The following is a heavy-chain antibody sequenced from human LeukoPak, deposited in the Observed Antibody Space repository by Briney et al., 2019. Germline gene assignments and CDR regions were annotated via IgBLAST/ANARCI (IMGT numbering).Heavy chain of an antibody. J-gene: IGHJ4*02. CDR1: GFIFSKFA. CDR3: AKVSIFQGVFDY. Sequence: PGGSLRLSCAASGFIFSKFAMTWPRQAPGKGLEWVSVIGDSGSNTYYADSVKGRFTTSRDNYKNTLYLQMSSLRAEDTAIYYCAKVSIFQGVFDYWGQGTLVTVSP. CDR2: IGDSGSNT. D-gene: IGHD3-9*01. V-gene: IGHV3-23*01.